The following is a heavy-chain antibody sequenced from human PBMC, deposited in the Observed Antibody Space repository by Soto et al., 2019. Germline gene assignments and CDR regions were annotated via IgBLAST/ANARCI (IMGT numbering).Heavy chain of an antibody. J-gene: IGHJ5*02. CDR3: TRRGRQSANWFDP. V-gene: IGHV1-69*06. CDR1: GVTFNSYS. CDR2: IIPMSGRP. Sequence: QVQLVQSGAEVKTPGSSVKVSCKASGVTFNSYSIDWVRQAPGQGFEWMGGIIPMSGRPNYAQRFQGRVTFSADKSTNTVYMEVNSLTQEDTAVYYCTRRGRQSANWFDPWGQGALVTVSS.